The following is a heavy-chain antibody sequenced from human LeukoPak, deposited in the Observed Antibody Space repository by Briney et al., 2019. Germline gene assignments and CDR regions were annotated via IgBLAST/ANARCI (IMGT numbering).Heavy chain of an antibody. D-gene: IGHD3-3*01. V-gene: IGHV1-2*02. CDR2: INPNSGGT. CDR3: ARGNENDFWSGYYGKIYYYYGMDV. Sequence: ASVKVSCKASGYTFTGYYMHWVRQAPGQGLEWMGWINPNSGGTNYAQKFQGRVTMTRDTSISTAYMELSRLRSDDTAVYYCARGNENDFWSGYYGKIYYYYGMDVWGQGTTVTVSS. CDR1: GYTFTGYY. J-gene: IGHJ6*02.